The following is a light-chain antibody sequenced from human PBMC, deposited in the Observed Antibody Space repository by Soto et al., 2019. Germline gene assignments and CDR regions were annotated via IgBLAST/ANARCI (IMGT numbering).Light chain of an antibody. CDR3: QQRNNWPLT. CDR1: QNVNSNH. V-gene: IGKV3D-20*02. J-gene: IGKJ4*02. Sequence: EIVLTQSPGTLSLSPGDRATLSCRASQNVNSNHIAWYQQKPGQAPRLLIYGPSSRATGIPERFSGSGSGTDFTLTISRLEPEDFAVYYCQQRNNWPLTFGGGTKM. CDR2: GPS.